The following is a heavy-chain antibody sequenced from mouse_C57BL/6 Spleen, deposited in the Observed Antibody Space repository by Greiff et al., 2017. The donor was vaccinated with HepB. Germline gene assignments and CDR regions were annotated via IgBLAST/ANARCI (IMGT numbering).Heavy chain of an antibody. D-gene: IGHD1-1*01. CDR2: IYPGNGDT. Sequence: LQQSGAELVRPGASVKMSCKASGYTFTSYNMHWVKQTPRQGLEWIGAIYPGNGDTSSNQKFKGKATLTVDKSSSTAYMQLRSLTSEDSAVYFCARGGYYYGSSYPNYYYAMDYWGQGTSVTVSS. J-gene: IGHJ4*01. CDR3: ARGGYYYGSSYPNYYYAMDY. CDR1: GYTFTSYN. V-gene: IGHV1-12*01.